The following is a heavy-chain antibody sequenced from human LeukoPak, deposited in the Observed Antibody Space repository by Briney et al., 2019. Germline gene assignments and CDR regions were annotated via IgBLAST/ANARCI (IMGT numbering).Heavy chain of an antibody. V-gene: IGHV1-8*01. D-gene: IGHD3-10*01. Sequence: ASVKVSCKASGYTFTSYDINWVRQATGQGLEWMGGMNPNSGNTGYAQKFQGRVTMTRNTSISTAYMALSSLRSEDTAVYYCARNRSGWFEYYYYGMDVWGQGTTVTVSS. CDR3: ARNRSGWFEYYYYGMDV. CDR1: GYTFTSYD. J-gene: IGHJ6*02. CDR2: MNPNSGNT.